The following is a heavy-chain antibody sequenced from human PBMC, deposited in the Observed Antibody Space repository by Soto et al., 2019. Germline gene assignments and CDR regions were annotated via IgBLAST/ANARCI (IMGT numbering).Heavy chain of an antibody. J-gene: IGHJ6*02. Sequence: GGSLRLSCVSSVFIFINCWMNWVRQAPGMGLVWVSHINSDGSSTTYADSVKGRFTISRDNAKNTLYLQMNSLRAEDTAVYYCVRAIGHYGMDVWGRGTTVTASS. D-gene: IGHD3-22*01. CDR3: VRAIGHYGMDV. CDR2: INSDGSST. CDR1: VFIFINCW. V-gene: IGHV3-74*01.